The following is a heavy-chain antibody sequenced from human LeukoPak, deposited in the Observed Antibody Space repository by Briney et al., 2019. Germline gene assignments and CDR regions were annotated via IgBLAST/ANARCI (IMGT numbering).Heavy chain of an antibody. CDR3: ATVGYSGYGRGDAFGI. J-gene: IGHJ3*02. CDR1: GDTLTELS. CDR2: FDPEDGET. V-gene: IGHV1-24*01. Sequence: ASVKVTCKVSGDTLTELSMHWVRQAPGKGLEWMGGFDPEDGETIYAQKFQGRVTMTEDTSTDTAYMELSSLRSEDTAVYYCATVGYSGYGRGDAFGIWGQGTMVTVSS. D-gene: IGHD5-12*01.